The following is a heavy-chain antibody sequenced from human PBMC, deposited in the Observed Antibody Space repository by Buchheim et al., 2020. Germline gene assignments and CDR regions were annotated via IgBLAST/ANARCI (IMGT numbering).Heavy chain of an antibody. CDR1: GFTFSSYE. D-gene: IGHD2-15*01. CDR3: AREGGNSYGMDV. CDR2: ILYDGSNR. Sequence: VQLVESGGGLVQPGGSLRLSCAASGFTFSSYEMNWVRQAPGKGLEWVAIILYDGSNRYSADSVKGRFTISRDNSKNTLYLQMNSLRAEDTAIYYCAREGGNSYGMDVWGQGTT. V-gene: IGHV3-30*03. J-gene: IGHJ6*02.